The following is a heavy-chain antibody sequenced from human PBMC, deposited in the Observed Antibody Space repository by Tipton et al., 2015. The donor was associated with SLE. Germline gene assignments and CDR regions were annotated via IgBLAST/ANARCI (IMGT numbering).Heavy chain of an antibody. CDR2: INHSGST. D-gene: IGHD6-13*01. V-gene: IGHV4-34*01. Sequence: TLPLTCAVYGGSLRGYYWSWIRQPPGKGLEWIGEINHSGSTICNPSLKSRVTISVDTSKNQFSLNVSSVTAADTAVYYCAREVGDSSPPGYFDYWGQGTLVTVSS. CDR3: AREVGDSSPPGYFDY. CDR1: GGSLRGYY. J-gene: IGHJ4*02.